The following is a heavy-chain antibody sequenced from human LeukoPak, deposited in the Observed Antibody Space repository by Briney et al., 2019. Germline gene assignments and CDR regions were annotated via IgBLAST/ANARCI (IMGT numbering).Heavy chain of an antibody. V-gene: IGHV1-18*01. Sequence: GASVSVSFTASVYTFTIDGIGGGRQAPGEGEGWVGGISAYNGKTNYTQKLQGRVTITTDRSTSTAYMELRSLRSDDTAVYYCARTDEQWLVPNYYYYGMDVWGQGTTVTVSS. CDR2: ISAYNGKT. CDR3: ARTDEQWLVPNYYYYGMDV. D-gene: IGHD6-19*01. J-gene: IGHJ6*02. CDR1: VYTFTIDG.